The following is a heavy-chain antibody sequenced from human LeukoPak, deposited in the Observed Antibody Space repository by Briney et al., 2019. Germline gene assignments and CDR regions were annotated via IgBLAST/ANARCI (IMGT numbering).Heavy chain of an antibody. J-gene: IGHJ4*02. Sequence: GGSLRLSCAASGFSFSRYAVHWVRLAPGKGLEWVAVISYDGSKKYYADSVKGRFTISRDNSKNTLYLQMSSLRDEDTAVYYCARGVGDSRGYYYYFDYWGQGTLVTVSS. V-gene: IGHV3-30-3*01. CDR2: ISYDGSKK. CDR3: ARGVGDSRGYYYYFDY. CDR1: GFSFSRYA. D-gene: IGHD3-22*01.